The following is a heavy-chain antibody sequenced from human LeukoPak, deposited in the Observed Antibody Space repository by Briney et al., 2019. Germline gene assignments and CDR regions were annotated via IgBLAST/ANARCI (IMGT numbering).Heavy chain of an antibody. V-gene: IGHV3-11*06. D-gene: IGHD3-10*01. J-gene: IGHJ3*02. CDR2: ISSSSSSI. Sequence: GGSLRLSCAASGFTFSDYHMSWIRQAPGKGLEWVSSISSSSSSINNADSVNGRFTISRDNTKKSLYLQMNSLTADDTAIYYCARDLRVWYGTAEIWGQGTMVTVSS. CDR1: GFTFSDYH. CDR3: ARDLRVWYGTAEI.